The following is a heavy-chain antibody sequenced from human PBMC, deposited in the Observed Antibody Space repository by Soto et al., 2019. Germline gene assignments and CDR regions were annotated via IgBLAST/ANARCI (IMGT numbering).Heavy chain of an antibody. CDR2: IDSGGRT. CDR1: GFTVSSNH. V-gene: IGHV3-53*02. CDR3: AADAKGIPFDS. J-gene: IGHJ4*02. Sequence: EVQLVETGGDLIQPGGSLRLSCAVSGFTVSSNHMSWVRQAPGKGLEWVSIIDSGGRTYYADSVKGRFTISRDTSKSTLFLQMNSLRVEDSAVYYCAADAKGIPFDSWGQGTLVTVSS.